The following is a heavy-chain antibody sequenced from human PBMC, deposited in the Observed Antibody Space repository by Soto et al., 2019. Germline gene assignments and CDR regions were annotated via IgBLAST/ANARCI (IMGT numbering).Heavy chain of an antibody. CDR3: ARAPKTTEGYNWNDVDFDY. V-gene: IGHV1-3*01. Sequence: ASVKVSCKASGYTLTSYAMHWVRQAPGQRLEWMGWINAGNGNTKYSQKFQGRVTITRDTSASTAYMELSSLRSEDTAVYYCARAPKTTEGYNWNDVDFDYWGQGTLVTVSS. CDR2: INAGNGNT. D-gene: IGHD1-1*01. CDR1: GYTLTSYA. J-gene: IGHJ4*02.